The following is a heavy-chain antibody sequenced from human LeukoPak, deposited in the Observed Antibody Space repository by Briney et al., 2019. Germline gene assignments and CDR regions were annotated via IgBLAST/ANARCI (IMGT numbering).Heavy chain of an antibody. CDR1: GFTFSSYA. J-gene: IGHJ1*01. D-gene: IGHD2-21*02. CDR2: ISGSGGST. Sequence: GGSLRLSCAASGFTFSSYAMSWVRQAPGKGLEGVSAISGSGGSTYYADSVKGRFTISRDNSKNTLYLQMNSLRAEDTAVYYCAKDYYCGGDCYSKYFQHWGQGTLVTVSS. V-gene: IGHV3-23*01. CDR3: AKDYYCGGDCYSKYFQH.